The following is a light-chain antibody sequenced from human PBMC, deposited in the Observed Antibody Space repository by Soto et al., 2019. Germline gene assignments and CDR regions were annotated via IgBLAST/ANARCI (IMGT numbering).Light chain of an antibody. CDR1: QTISSW. CDR2: KAS. J-gene: IGKJ1*01. V-gene: IGKV1-5*03. Sequence: MQMSRSGYSLSSSVGDRVTITCRASQTISSWLAWYQQKPGKAPNLLIYKASTLASGVPSRFSGSGSGTEFTLTINRLQPADFATYSCQHPHLHSGQIGQGTKVDNK. CDR3: QHPHLHSGQ.